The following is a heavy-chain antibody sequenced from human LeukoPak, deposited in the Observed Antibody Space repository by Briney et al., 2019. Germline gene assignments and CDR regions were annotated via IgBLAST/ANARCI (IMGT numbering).Heavy chain of an antibody. J-gene: IGHJ3*02. D-gene: IGHD3-9*01. Sequence: GGSLRLSCAASGFTFSSYWMSWVRQAPGKGLEWVSVIYSGGSTYYADSVKGRFTISRHNSKNTLYLQMNSLRAEDTAVYYCAKDLESLRYFDWLSAFDIWGQGTMVTVSS. CDR1: GFTFSSYW. CDR3: AKDLESLRYFDWLSAFDI. V-gene: IGHV3-53*04. CDR2: IYSGGST.